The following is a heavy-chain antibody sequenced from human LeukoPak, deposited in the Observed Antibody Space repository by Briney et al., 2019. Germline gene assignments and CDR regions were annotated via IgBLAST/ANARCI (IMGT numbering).Heavy chain of an antibody. V-gene: IGHV4-39*07. CDR1: GGSISSSSYY. CDR3: ARGQWLLRGFDY. CDR2: IYYSGST. J-gene: IGHJ4*02. Sequence: SETLSLTCTVSGGSISSSSYYWGWIRQPPGKGLEWIGTIYYSGSTYYNPSLKSRVTISVDTSKNQFSLKLSSVTAADTAGYYCARGQWLLRGFDYWGQGTLVTVSS. D-gene: IGHD6-19*01.